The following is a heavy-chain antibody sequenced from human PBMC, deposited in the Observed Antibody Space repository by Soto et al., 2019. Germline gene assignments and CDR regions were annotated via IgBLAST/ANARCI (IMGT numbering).Heavy chain of an antibody. CDR1: GFTVSISY. V-gene: IGHV3-53*01. D-gene: IGHD3-10*01. CDR3: AHPRGFGVFDAYDI. Sequence: EVQLVESGGGLIQPGGSLRLSCAASGFTVSISYMTWVRQAPGKGLEWVSVIYSGGSTYYADSVKGRFTISRDNSMNTLYLQMNSLRTEDTAVYYCAHPRGFGVFDAYDIWGQGTMVTVSS. CDR2: IYSGGST. J-gene: IGHJ3*02.